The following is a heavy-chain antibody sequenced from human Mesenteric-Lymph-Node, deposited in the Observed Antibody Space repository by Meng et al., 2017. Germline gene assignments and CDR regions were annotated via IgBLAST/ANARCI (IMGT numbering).Heavy chain of an antibody. J-gene: IGHJ4*02. V-gene: IGHV4-28*01. D-gene: IGHD1-26*01. CDR1: GYSISSSNW. CDR2: IYYSGST. CDR3: ARSPYSGSALPFFDY. Sequence: QVQLQESGPGLVKPSDTLSLTCAVSGYSISSSNWWGWIRQPPEKGLEWIGYIYYSGSTYYNPSLKSRVSISGDTSNKQFSLKLTSVTAADTAVYYCARSPYSGSALPFFDYWGQGSLVTVSS.